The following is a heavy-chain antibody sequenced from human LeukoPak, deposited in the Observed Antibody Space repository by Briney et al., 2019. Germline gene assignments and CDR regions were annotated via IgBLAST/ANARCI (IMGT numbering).Heavy chain of an antibody. D-gene: IGHD3-10*01. V-gene: IGHV4-4*07. CDR2: IFTTGST. CDR3: ARLLRGDRGYFDY. J-gene: IGHJ4*02. Sequence: SSETLSLTCTVSGNSISSYYWSWIRQPPGKGLEWIGRIFTTGSTNYNPSLKSRVAMSVDTSKNQFSLKLSSVTAADTAVYYCARLLRGDRGYFDYWGQGTLVTVSS. CDR1: GNSISSYY.